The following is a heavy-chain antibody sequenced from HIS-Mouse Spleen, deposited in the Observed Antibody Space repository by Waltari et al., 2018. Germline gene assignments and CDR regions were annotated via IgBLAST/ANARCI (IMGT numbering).Heavy chain of an antibody. D-gene: IGHD6-13*01. Sequence: QLQLQESGPGLVKPSETLSLTCTVPGCSISSSSYYWGGSRQPPGKGLEWIGSIYYSGSTYYNPSLKSRVTISVDTSKNQFSLKLSSVTAADTAVYYCAREIPYSSSWYDWYFDLWGRGTLVTVSS. CDR3: AREIPYSSSWYDWYFDL. J-gene: IGHJ2*01. CDR1: GCSISSSSYY. V-gene: IGHV4-39*07. CDR2: IYYSGST.